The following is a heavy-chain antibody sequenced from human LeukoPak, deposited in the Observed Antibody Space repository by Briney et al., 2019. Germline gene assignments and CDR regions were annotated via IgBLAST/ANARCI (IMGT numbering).Heavy chain of an antibody. J-gene: IGHJ3*02. D-gene: IGHD3-22*01. Sequence: GGSLRLSCAASGFTFSDYYMSGIRQAPGRGLAWVSYISSSGSTIYYADSVKGRFTISRDNAKNSLYLQMNSLRAEDTAVYYCARDDVVVITTAHAFDIWGQGTMVTVSS. CDR2: ISSSGSTI. CDR1: GFTFSDYY. CDR3: ARDDVVVITTAHAFDI. V-gene: IGHV3-11*01.